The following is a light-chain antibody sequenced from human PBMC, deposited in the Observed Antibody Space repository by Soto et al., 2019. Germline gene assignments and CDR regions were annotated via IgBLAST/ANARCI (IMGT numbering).Light chain of an antibody. CDR3: QSYDNNLRGWV. CDR2: VNN. V-gene: IGLV1-40*01. Sequence: QLVLTQPPSVSGAPGQAVTISCTGSSSNIGAGSSVHWFQQVPGTAPKVLIYVNNNRPSGVPDRFSGSKSGTSASLAIPGLQADDEADYYAQSYDNNLRGWVFGGATKRTVL. CDR1: SSNIGAGSS. J-gene: IGLJ3*02.